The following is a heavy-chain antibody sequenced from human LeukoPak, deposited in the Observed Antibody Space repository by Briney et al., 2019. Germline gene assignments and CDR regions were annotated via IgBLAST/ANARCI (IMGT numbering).Heavy chain of an antibody. CDR1: GGTFSSYT. D-gene: IGHD2-2*01. CDR2: IIPILGIA. CDR3: ARGCCSSTSCSPLRAFDI. J-gene: IGHJ3*02. Sequence: SVKVSCKASGGTFSSYTISWVRQAPGQGLEWMGRIIPILGIANYAQKFQGRVTITADKSTSTAYMELSSLRSGDTAVYYCARGCCSSTSCSPLRAFDIWGQGTMVTVSS. V-gene: IGHV1-69*02.